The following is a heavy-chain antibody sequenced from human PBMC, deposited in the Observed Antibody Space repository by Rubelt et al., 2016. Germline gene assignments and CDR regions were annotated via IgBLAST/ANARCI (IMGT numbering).Heavy chain of an antibody. CDR1: GGTFSSYA. D-gene: IGHD2-2*02. CDR2: INPNSGGP. CDR3: ARAPAAISP. V-gene: IGHV1-2*02. Sequence: QVQLVQSGAEVKKPGSSVKVSCKASGGTFSSYAISWVRQAPGQGLEWMGWINPNSGGPTHARKFQVRVTMTRDTSISTAYMELGRLRSDDTAVYYCARAPAAISPWGQGTLVTVSS. J-gene: IGHJ5*02.